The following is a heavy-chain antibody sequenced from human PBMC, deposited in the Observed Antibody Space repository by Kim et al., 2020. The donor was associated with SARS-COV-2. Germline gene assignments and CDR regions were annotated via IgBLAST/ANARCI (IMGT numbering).Heavy chain of an antibody. D-gene: IGHD2-2*01. CDR3: ARAVCSSTSCYADYYYYGMDV. CDR1: GGTFSSYA. Sequence: SVKVSCKASGGTFSSYAISWVRQAPGQGLEWMGGIIPIFGTANYAQKFQGRVTITADESTSTAYMELSSLRSEDTAVYYCARAVCSSTSCYADYYYYGMDVWGQGTTVTVSS. J-gene: IGHJ6*02. V-gene: IGHV1-69*13. CDR2: IIPIFGTA.